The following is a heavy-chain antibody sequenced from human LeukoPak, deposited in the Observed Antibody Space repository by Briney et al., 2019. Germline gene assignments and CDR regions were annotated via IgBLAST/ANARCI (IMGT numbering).Heavy chain of an antibody. CDR2: IKSKTDGGTT. Sequence: GGSLRLSCAASGFTFSNAWMSWVRQAPGKGQEWVGRIKSKTDGGTTDYAAPVKGRFTISRDDSKNTLYLQMNSLKTEDTAVYYCTTDFGYCSSTSCYDYYYYMDVWGKGTTVTVSS. J-gene: IGHJ6*03. CDR1: GFTFSNAW. D-gene: IGHD2-2*01. V-gene: IGHV3-15*01. CDR3: TTDFGYCSSTSCYDYYYYMDV.